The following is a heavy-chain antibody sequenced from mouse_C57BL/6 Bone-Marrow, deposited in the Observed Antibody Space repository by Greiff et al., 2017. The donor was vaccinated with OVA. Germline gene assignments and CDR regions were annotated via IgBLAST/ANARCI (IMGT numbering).Heavy chain of an antibody. CDR3: ARGYGSSS. J-gene: IGHJ2*01. D-gene: IGHD1-1*01. V-gene: IGHV5-6*01. CDR2: ISSGGSYT. CDR1: GFTFSSYG. Sequence: EVKVVESGGDLVKPGGSLKLSCAASGFTFSSYGMSWVRQTPDKRLEWVATISSGGSYTSYPDSVKGRFTISRDNAKNTLYLQMISLKSEDTAMYYCARGYGSSSWGQGTTLTVSS.